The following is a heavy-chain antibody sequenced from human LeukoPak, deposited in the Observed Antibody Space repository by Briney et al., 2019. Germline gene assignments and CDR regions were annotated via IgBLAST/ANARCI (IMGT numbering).Heavy chain of an antibody. J-gene: IGHJ3*02. V-gene: IGHV4-34*01. D-gene: IGHD1-7*01. CDR1: GGSFSGYY. CDR3: ARSHLWPTGTLDI. CDR2: INHGGST. Sequence: SETLSLTCAVYGGSFSGYYWTWIRQPLGKGLEWIGEINHGGSTNYNPSLKSRAIISLDLTRNQFSLKLNSATAADTAVYFCARSHLWPTGTLDIWGRGTMVAVPS.